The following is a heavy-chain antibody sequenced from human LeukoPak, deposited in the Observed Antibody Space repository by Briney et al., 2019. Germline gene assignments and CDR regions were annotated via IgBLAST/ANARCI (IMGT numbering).Heavy chain of an antibody. D-gene: IGHD3-10*01. Sequence: SVKVSCKASGGTFSSYAISWVRQAPGQGLERMGGIIPIFGTANYAQKFQGRVTITTDESTSTAYMELSSLRSEDTAVYYCARGPNFGGRFDYWGQGTLVTVSS. J-gene: IGHJ4*02. V-gene: IGHV1-69*05. CDR2: IIPIFGTA. CDR1: GGTFSSYA. CDR3: ARGPNFGGRFDY.